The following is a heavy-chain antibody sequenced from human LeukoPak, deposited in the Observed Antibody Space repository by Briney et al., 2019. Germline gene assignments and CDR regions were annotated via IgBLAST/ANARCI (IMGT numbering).Heavy chain of an antibody. D-gene: IGHD3-10*01. Sequence: GASVKVSCEASGYTFTSYGISWVRQAPGQGLEWMGGISGYIGNTNYAQKLQGRVTMTTDTSTSTAYMELRSLRSDDTAVYYCARPLTMVRGVTILDAFDIWGQGTMATVSS. CDR1: GYTFTSYG. CDR3: ARPLTMVRGVTILDAFDI. V-gene: IGHV1-18*01. J-gene: IGHJ3*02. CDR2: ISGYIGNT.